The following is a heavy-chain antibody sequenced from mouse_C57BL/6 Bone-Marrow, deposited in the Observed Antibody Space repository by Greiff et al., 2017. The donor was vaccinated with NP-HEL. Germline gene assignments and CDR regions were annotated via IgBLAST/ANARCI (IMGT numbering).Heavy chain of an antibody. Sequence: EVQLQQSGPVLVKPGASVKMSCKASGYTFTDYYMNWVKQSHGKSLEWIGVINPYNGGTSYNQKFKGKATLTVDKSSSTAYMELNSLTSEDSAVYYCARGQLGKGLYAMDYWGQGTSVTVSS. CDR2: INPYNGGT. J-gene: IGHJ4*01. CDR1: GYTFTDYY. D-gene: IGHD4-1*02. CDR3: ARGQLGKGLYAMDY. V-gene: IGHV1-19*01.